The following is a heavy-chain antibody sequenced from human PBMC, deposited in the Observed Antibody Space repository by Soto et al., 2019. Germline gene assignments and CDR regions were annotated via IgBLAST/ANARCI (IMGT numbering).Heavy chain of an antibody. V-gene: IGHV1-69*01. CDR2: IIPIFGTA. D-gene: IGHD6-13*01. CDR1: GCTFSSYA. CDR3: ARDSDGIAAAGNWFDP. Sequence: QVQLVQSGAEVKKPGSSVKVSCQASGCTFSSYAISWVRQAPGQGLEGMGGIIPIFGTANYAQKFQGRVTITADESTSTAYMELSSLRSEDTAVYYCARDSDGIAAAGNWFDPWGQGTLVTVSS. J-gene: IGHJ5*02.